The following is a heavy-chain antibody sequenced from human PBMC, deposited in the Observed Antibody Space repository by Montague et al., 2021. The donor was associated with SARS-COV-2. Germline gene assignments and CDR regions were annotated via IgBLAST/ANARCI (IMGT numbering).Heavy chain of an antibody. CDR1: GDSISSSNYY. V-gene: IGHV4-39*07. CDR2: IYYRGST. D-gene: IGHD1-1*01. J-gene: IGHJ3*01. CDR3: ARRRPFNHNCYKGGSDV. Sequence: SETLSLTCTVSGDSISSSNYYWSWIRQPPGKGLEWIGSIYYRGSTYYNPSLKSRVTISVDTSMNQFSLKLSSVTAADTAVYYCARRRPFNHNCYKGGSDVWGQGAMVAVSS.